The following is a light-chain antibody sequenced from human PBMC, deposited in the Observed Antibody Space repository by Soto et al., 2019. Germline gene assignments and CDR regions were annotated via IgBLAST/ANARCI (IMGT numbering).Light chain of an antibody. CDR2: DVS. Sequence: QPVLNKPAYVNGLPGGWISITSTGTSSDVGGYNYVSWYQQHPGKAPKLMIYDVSNRPSGVSNRFSGSKSGNTASLTISGLQAEDEADYYCSSYTSSSTFYVFGTGTKVTVL. V-gene: IGLV2-14*01. CDR1: SSDVGGYNY. J-gene: IGLJ1*01. CDR3: SSYTSSSTFYV.